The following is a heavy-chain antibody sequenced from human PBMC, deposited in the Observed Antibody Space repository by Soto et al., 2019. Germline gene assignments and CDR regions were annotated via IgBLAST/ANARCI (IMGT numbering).Heavy chain of an antibody. J-gene: IGHJ1*01. Sequence: QVQLVESGGGVVQPGRSLRLSCAASGFNFRTYGIHWVRQAPGKGLEWVALISKDGSHSYYAHSVKGRFTTSRDNSQNKAFLQVNSLRADDTAVYFCARGTDYADLWNAEYVHPWGQGTLVTVSS. CDR2: ISKDGSHS. CDR1: GFNFRTYG. V-gene: IGHV3-30*03. D-gene: IGHD4-17*01. CDR3: ARGTDYADLWNAEYVHP.